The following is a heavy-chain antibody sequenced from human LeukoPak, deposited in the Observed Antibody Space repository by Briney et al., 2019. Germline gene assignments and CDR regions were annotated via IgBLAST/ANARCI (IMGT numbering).Heavy chain of an antibody. CDR2: IYYSGST. J-gene: IGHJ6*02. D-gene: IGHD3-16*02. CDR3: ARVSRGVISYYGMDV. CDR1: GGSISSYY. Sequence: SETLSLTCTVSGGSISSYYWSWIRQPPGKGLEWIGYIYYSGSTNYNPSLKSRVTISVDTSRNQFSLKLSSVTAADTAVYYCARVSRGVISYYGMDVWGQGTTVTVSS. V-gene: IGHV4-59*01.